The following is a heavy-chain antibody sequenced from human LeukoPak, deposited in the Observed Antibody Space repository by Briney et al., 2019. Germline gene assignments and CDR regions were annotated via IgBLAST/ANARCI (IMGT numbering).Heavy chain of an antibody. CDR3: ARHNPPYDFWSGYPPPHFDY. V-gene: IGHV4-59*01. Sequence: SETLSLTCTVSGGSISSYYWSWIRQPPGKGLEWIGYIYYSGSTNYNPSFKSRVTISVDTSKNQFSLKLSSVTAADTAVYYCARHNPPYDFWSGYPPPHFDYWGQGTLVTVSS. CDR2: IYYSGST. D-gene: IGHD3-3*01. CDR1: GGSISSYY. J-gene: IGHJ4*02.